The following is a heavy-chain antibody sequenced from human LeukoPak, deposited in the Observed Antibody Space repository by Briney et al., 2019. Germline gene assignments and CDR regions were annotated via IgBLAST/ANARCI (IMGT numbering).Heavy chain of an antibody. CDR3: ARGQLADIY. CDR1: GFTFNTYW. Sequence: GGSLRLSCAASGFTFNTYWMSWVRKAPGKGLEWVAKIKPDGSEKSYVDSVKGRFTISRDNAKNSVYLQMNSLRVEDTAVYYCARGQLADIYWGQGALVTVSS. CDR2: IKPDGSEK. D-gene: IGHD2-2*01. V-gene: IGHV3-7*01. J-gene: IGHJ4*02.